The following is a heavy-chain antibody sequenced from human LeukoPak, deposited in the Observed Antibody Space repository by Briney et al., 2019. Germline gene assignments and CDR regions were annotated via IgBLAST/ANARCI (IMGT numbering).Heavy chain of an antibody. Sequence: SETLSLTCFVSGGSISDYYWNWIRQPAGKGLEWIGYIYYSGSTTYNPSLKSRVTMSVDTAKNQFSLKVRSVTAADTAVYYCARGDFCSKSNCYLRPMDVWGKGTTVTVSS. CDR2: IYYSGST. J-gene: IGHJ6*03. V-gene: IGHV4-59*01. CDR1: GGSISDYY. CDR3: ARGDFCSKSNCYLRPMDV. D-gene: IGHD3-3*01.